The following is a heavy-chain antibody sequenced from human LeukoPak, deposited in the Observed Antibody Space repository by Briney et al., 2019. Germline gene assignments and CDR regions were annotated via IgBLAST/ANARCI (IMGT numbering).Heavy chain of an antibody. D-gene: IGHD3-3*01. CDR3: AREYYDFWSGYASPFDY. Sequence: SETLSLTCTVSGGSISNSNYYWGWLRQPPGKGLEWIGSIYYSGSSYYNPSLKSRGIISVDTSKNQFSLKLSSVTAADTAVYYCAREYYDFWSGYASPFDYWGQGTLVTVSP. V-gene: IGHV4-39*07. CDR2: IYYSGSS. J-gene: IGHJ4*02. CDR1: GGSISNSNYY.